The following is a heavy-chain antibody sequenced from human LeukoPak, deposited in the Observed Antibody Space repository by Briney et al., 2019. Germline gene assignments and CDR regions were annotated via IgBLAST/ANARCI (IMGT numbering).Heavy chain of an antibody. J-gene: IGHJ4*02. Sequence: ASVKVSCKASGYTFTSYDMNWVRQATGQGLEWMGWMNPNSGNTGYAQKFQGRVTMTRNTSISTAYMELSSLRSEDTAVYYCARGRRGSYYFDYWGQGTLVTVSS. CDR2: MNPNSGNT. CDR3: ARGRRGSYYFDY. CDR1: GYTFTSYD. V-gene: IGHV1-8*01. D-gene: IGHD2-15*01.